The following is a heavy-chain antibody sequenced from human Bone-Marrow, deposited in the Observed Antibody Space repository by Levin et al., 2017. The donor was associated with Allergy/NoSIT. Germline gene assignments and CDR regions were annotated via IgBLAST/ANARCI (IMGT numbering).Heavy chain of an antibody. CDR1: GFTFSGYA. D-gene: IGHD3-22*01. CDR3: AREGPNYYDSSTYYSNWFDP. J-gene: IGHJ5*02. V-gene: IGHV3-30*04. Sequence: GGSLRLSCAASGFTFSGYAMHWVRQAPGEGLEWVAGISYDGRNKYYADSVKGRFTISSGNSNNTLYLQMNSLRAEDTAVYYCAREGPNYYDSSTYYSNWFDPWGQGTLVTVSS. CDR2: ISYDGRNK.